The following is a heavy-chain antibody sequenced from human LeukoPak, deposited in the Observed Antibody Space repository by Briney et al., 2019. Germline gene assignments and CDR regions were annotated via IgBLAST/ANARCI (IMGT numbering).Heavy chain of an antibody. CDR2: ISGSGHDI. J-gene: IGHJ4*02. Sequence: GGSLRLSCAASGFTFSDSYMTWVRQAPGKGVEWVAYISGSGHDINYSDSVKGRFTISRDNSKNTLYLQMNSLTSEDTAVYYCAKVKTDILIADSWGQGTLVTVSS. D-gene: IGHD2-21*02. CDR3: AKVKTDILIADS. CDR1: GFTFSDSY. V-gene: IGHV3-11*06.